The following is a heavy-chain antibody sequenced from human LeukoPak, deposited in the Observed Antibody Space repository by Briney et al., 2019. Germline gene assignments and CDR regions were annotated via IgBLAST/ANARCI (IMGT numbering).Heavy chain of an antibody. Sequence: SVKVSCKASGGTFSSYASSWVRQAPGQGLEWMGGINPIFGTANYAQNFQGRVTITTNAYTSTAYMQVSSLRSEDPAVYYCARGIVDSSGYYYTHYWGQGALVTVSS. J-gene: IGHJ4*02. CDR3: ARGIVDSSGYYYTHY. D-gene: IGHD3-22*01. CDR2: INPIFGTA. V-gene: IGHV1-69*05. CDR1: GGTFSSYA.